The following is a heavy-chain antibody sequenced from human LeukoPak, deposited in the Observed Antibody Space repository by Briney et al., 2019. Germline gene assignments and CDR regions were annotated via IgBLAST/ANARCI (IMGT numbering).Heavy chain of an antibody. V-gene: IGHV3-30*18. CDR3: AKDKGREGDY. Sequence: GGPQRLSCAASGFPFSNYGMHWVRQAPGKGLEWVAVISSNGIDKYYADSVKGRFTISRDNSKNTLYLQMSSLRAEDTAVYYCAKDKGREGDYWGQGNLVTVSS. CDR1: GFPFSNYG. CDR2: ISSNGIDK. J-gene: IGHJ4*02.